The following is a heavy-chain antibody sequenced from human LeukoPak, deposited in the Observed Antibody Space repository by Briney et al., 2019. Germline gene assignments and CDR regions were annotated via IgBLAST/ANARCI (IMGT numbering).Heavy chain of an antibody. CDR3: AIRKSGNAIDY. V-gene: IGHV3-23*01. J-gene: IGHJ4*02. D-gene: IGHD5-12*01. Sequence: GGSLRLSCAASGFTFSSYAMSWVRQAPGKGLEWVSSISYSGGTTYYADSVKGRFTISRDNSKNTLYLLMNSLRAEDTAVYYCAIRKSGNAIDYWGQGTLVTVSS. CDR2: ISYSGGTT. CDR1: GFTFSSYA.